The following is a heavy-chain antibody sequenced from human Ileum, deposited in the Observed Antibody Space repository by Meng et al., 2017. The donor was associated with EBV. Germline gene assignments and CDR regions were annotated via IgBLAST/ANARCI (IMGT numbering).Heavy chain of an antibody. CDR3: AHSRSPYSYTEDT. V-gene: IGHV2-5*02. CDR2: NYWDNYK. Sequence: MVSAPAMVTPTQTPTLTFDCRGSSSRNTGRAVGWNRQPPGKALEYGAHNYWDNYKRSTPTLRSRLTIPKGPSKIQVVLTLSNVGPLDTATYVCAHSRSPYSYTEDTWGPGTLVTVSS. J-gene: IGHJ5*01. CDR1: GSSSRNTGRA. D-gene: IGHD2-21*01.